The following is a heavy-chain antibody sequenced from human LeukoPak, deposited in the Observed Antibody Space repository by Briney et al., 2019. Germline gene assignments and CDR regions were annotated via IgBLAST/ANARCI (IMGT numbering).Heavy chain of an antibody. D-gene: IGHD4-23*01. CDR2: IYYSGST. Sequence: SETLSLTCTVSGGSISSGDYYWSWIRQPPGKGLEWIGYIYYSGSTYYNPSLKSRVTMSVDTSKNQFSLKLSSVTAADTAVYYCARDLLNEGNHLDYWGQGTLVTVSS. CDR1: GGSISSGDYY. V-gene: IGHV4-30-4*01. CDR3: ARDLLNEGNHLDY. J-gene: IGHJ4*02.